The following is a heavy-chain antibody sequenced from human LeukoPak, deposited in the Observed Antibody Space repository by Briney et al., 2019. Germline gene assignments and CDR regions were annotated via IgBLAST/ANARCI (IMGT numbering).Heavy chain of an antibody. V-gene: IGHV3-23*01. J-gene: IGHJ6*03. CDR1: GFTFSSYA. CDR3: AKGRGHCIDSVCHNYYYMDV. CDR2: ISGSGGRT. D-gene: IGHD2-8*01. Sequence: PGGSLRLSCVASGFTFSSYAVTWVRQAPGKGLEWVSSISGSGGRTDYADSVKGRFTISRDNSKNTLYLQMNSLGADDTAVYYCAKGRGHCIDSVCHNYYYMDVWGKGTTVTVS.